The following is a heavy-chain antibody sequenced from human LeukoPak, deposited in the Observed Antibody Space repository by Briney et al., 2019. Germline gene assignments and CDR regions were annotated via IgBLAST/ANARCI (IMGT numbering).Heavy chain of an antibody. CDR2: IWYDGSDK. D-gene: IGHD5-12*01. CDR1: GFTFSSYG. CDR3: ARGTGYAVLDI. J-gene: IGHJ3*02. Sequence: QAGGSLRLSCEASGFTFSSYGMHWVRQAPGKGLEWVAVIWYDGSDKYYADSVKGRFTISRDNSNNTLHLQMNSLRAEDTAVYYCARGTGYAVLDIWGQGTMVTVSS. V-gene: IGHV3-33*01.